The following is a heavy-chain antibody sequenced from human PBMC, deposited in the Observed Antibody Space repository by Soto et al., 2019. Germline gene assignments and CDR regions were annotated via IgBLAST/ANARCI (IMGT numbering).Heavy chain of an antibody. CDR2: IIPILGIA. Sequence: SVKVSCKASGGTFSSYTISWVRQAPGQGLEWMGRIIPILGIANYAQKFQGRVTITADKSTSTAYMELSSLRSEDTAVYYCARGDDSSGYYYPVSYYYYYGMDVWGQGTTVTVSS. CDR3: ARGDDSSGYYYPVSYYYYYGMDV. D-gene: IGHD3-22*01. CDR1: GGTFSSYT. V-gene: IGHV1-69*02. J-gene: IGHJ6*02.